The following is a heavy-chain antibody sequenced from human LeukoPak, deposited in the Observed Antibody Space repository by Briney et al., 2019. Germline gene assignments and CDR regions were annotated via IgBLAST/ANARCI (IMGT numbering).Heavy chain of an antibody. CDR2: IYSGGST. CDR1: GFTVSSNY. J-gene: IGHJ6*03. V-gene: IGHV3-53*01. Sequence: GGSLRLSCAASGFTVSSNYMSWVGQAPGKGLEWVSVIYSGGSTYYADSVKGRFTISRDNSKNTLYLQMNSLRAEDTAVYYCARDVDSSGWYSGRNYYYMDVWGKGTTVTVSS. D-gene: IGHD6-19*01. CDR3: ARDVDSSGWYSGRNYYYMDV.